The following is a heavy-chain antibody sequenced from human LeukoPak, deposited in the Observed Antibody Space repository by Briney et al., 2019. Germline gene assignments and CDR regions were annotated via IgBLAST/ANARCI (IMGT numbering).Heavy chain of an antibody. CDR3: ARELRYFDWLPVYYYYYYMDV. CDR2: ISSSGSTI. V-gene: IGHV3-48*03. CDR1: GFTFSSYE. D-gene: IGHD3-9*01. J-gene: IGHJ6*03. Sequence: GGSLRLSCAASGFTFSSYEVNWVRQAPGKGLEWVSYISSSGSTIYYADSVKGRFTISRDNAKNSLYLQMNSLRAEDTAVYYCARELRYFDWLPVYYYYYYMDVWGKGTTVTVSS.